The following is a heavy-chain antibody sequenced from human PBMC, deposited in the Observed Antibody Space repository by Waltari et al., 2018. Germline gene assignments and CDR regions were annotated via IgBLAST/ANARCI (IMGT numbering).Heavy chain of an antibody. CDR1: GFPFTHYA. J-gene: IGHJ4*02. CDR3: SAAGDY. CDR2: ISGSGAST. V-gene: IGHV3-23*04. D-gene: IGHD2-15*01. Sequence: EVQLVAHGGGLVQPGGSLRISCAASGFPFTHYAMSWVRQVPGEGLEWVSAISGSGASTHVADSVKGRFSISRDNSKEMIYLQMNSLRVEDTAIYYCSAAGDYWGQGTQVTVSS.